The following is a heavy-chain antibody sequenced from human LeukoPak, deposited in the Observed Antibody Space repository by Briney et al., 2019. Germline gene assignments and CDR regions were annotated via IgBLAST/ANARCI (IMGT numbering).Heavy chain of an antibody. CDR3: ARLSPMAYRLDY. CDR2: IYPGDSDT. D-gene: IGHD3-10*01. V-gene: IGHV5-51*01. J-gene: IGHJ4*02. CDR1: GYSFTSYW. Sequence: GESLKISCKGSGYSFTSYWIGWVRPMPGKGLEWTGIIYPGDSDTRYSPSFQGHVTNSADKSISTAYLQWSSLKASDTAMYYCARLSPMAYRLDYWGQGTLVTVSS.